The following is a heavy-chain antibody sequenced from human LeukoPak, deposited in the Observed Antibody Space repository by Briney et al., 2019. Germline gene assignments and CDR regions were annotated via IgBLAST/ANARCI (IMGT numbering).Heavy chain of an antibody. V-gene: IGHV4-34*01. CDR2: INHSGSS. CDR3: ARVTTTVTFDY. D-gene: IGHD4-17*01. CDR1: GGSFSDYY. J-gene: IGHJ4*02. Sequence: PSETLSLTCAVYGGSFSDYYWSWIRQPPGEGLEWIGEINHSGSSSYNPSLKSRVTISVDTSKNQFSLKLSSVTAADTAVYYCARVTTTVTFDYWGQGTLVTVSS.